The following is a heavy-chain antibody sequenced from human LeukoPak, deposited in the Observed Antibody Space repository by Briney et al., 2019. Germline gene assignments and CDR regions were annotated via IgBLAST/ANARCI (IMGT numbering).Heavy chain of an antibody. V-gene: IGHV4-34*01. J-gene: IGHJ6*02. CDR3: ARGPLYSSGWSHYYYYYGMDV. CDR1: GFTFSSYA. D-gene: IGHD6-19*01. Sequence: PGGSLRLSCAASGFTFSSYAMSWVRQPPGKGLEWIGEINHSGSTNYNPSLKSRVTISVDTSKNQFSLKLSSVTAADTAVYYCARGPLYSSGWSHYYYYYGMDVWGQGTTVTVSS. CDR2: INHSGST.